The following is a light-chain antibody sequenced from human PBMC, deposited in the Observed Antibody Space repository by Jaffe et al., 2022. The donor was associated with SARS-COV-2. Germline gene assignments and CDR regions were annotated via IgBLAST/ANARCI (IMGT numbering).Light chain of an antibody. V-gene: IGKV3-11*01. CDR3: QHRSNWPLT. Sequence: EIVLTQSPATLSLSPGERATLSCRASQSVSSYLAWYQQKPGQAPRLLIYDASNRATGVPARFSGSGSGTDFTLTISSLEPEDFAVYYCQHRSNWPLTFGGGTKVEIK. CDR1: QSVSSY. CDR2: DAS. J-gene: IGKJ4*01.